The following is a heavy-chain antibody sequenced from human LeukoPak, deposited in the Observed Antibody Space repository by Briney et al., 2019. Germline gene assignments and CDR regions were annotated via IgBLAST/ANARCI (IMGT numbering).Heavy chain of an antibody. Sequence: ASVKVSCKASGGTFSSYAISWVRQAPGQGLEWMGWISAYNGNTNYAQKLQGRVTMTTDTSTSTAYMELRSLRSDDTAVYYCARVAVGQQLAPGHSYYYYYGMDVWGQGTTVTVSS. CDR1: GGTFSSYA. V-gene: IGHV1-18*01. J-gene: IGHJ6*02. CDR3: ARVAVGQQLAPGHSYYYYYGMDV. CDR2: ISAYNGNT. D-gene: IGHD6-13*01.